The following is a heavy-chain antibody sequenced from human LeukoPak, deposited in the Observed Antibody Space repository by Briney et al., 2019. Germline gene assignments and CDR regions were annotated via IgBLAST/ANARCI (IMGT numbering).Heavy chain of an antibody. Sequence: GGSLRLSCAASGFTVSDNYMSWVRQAPGKGLEWVSVMYSGGDTYYANSVKGRFTFSRDISKNTLFLQMNGLTTEDAAMYYCARDAPQVPAAGVLASWGQGTLVTVSS. V-gene: IGHV3-53*01. CDR3: ARDAPQVPAAGVLAS. CDR1: GFTVSDNY. D-gene: IGHD6-13*01. J-gene: IGHJ5*02. CDR2: MYSGGDT.